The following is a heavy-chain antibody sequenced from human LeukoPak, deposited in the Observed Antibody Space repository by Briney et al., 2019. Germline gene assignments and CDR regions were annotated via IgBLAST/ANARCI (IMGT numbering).Heavy chain of an antibody. CDR2: IIPILGTA. V-gene: IGHV1-69*13. Sequence: SVKVSCKASGGTFSSYAISWVRQAPGQGLEWMGEIIPILGTANYAQKSQGRVTITADESTSTAYMELSSLRSEDTAVYYCARVDSSSPDAFDIWGQGTMVTVSS. CDR1: GGTFSSYA. CDR3: ARVDSSSPDAFDI. J-gene: IGHJ3*02. D-gene: IGHD6-6*01.